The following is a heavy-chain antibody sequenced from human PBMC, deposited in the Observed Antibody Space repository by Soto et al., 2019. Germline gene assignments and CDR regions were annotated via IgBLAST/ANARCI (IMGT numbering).Heavy chain of an antibody. J-gene: IGHJ4*02. D-gene: IGHD2-2*01. CDR2: VNLDGSST. V-gene: IGHV3-74*01. CDR1: GFTFSNYW. Sequence: EVQLVESGGGLVQPGGSLTLSCAVSGFTFSNYWMHWVRQDPGKGLVWVSRVNLDGSSTAYADSVKGRFTISRDNAKNTLYLHMNSLRADDTAVYYCATEDPGFCSSASCYDFKNWGQGTLVTVSS. CDR3: ATEDPGFCSSASCYDFKN.